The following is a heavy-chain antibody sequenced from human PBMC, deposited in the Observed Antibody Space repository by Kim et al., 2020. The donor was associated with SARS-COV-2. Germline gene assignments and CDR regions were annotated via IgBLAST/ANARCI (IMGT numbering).Heavy chain of an antibody. CDR2: TYYRSKWYN. J-gene: IGHJ6*02. Sequence: SQTLSLTCAISGDSVSSNSAAWNWIRQSPSRGLEWLGRTYYRSKWYNDYAVSVKSRITINPDTSKNQFSLQLNSVTPEDTAVYYCAREGCSSTSCYFNYYYGMDVWGQGTTVTVSS. CDR1: GDSVSSNSAA. CDR3: AREGCSSTSCYFNYYYGMDV. V-gene: IGHV6-1*01. D-gene: IGHD2-2*01.